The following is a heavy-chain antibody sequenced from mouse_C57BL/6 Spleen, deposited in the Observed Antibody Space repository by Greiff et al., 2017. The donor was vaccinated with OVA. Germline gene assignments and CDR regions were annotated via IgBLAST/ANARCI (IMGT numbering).Heavy chain of an antibody. Sequence: EVQLQESGAELVKPGASVKLSCTASGFNIKDYYMHWVKQRTEQGLEWIGRIDPEDGETKYAPKFQGKATITADTSSNTAYLQLSSLTSEDTAVYYCARPLRGSSYDWYFDVWGTGTTVTVSS. J-gene: IGHJ1*03. V-gene: IGHV14-2*01. CDR3: ARPLRGSSYDWYFDV. CDR2: IDPEDGET. D-gene: IGHD1-1*01. CDR1: GFNIKDYY.